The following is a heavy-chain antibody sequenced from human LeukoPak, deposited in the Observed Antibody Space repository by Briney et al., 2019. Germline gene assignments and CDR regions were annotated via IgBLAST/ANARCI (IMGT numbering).Heavy chain of an antibody. CDR3: ARGIAARKFDY. CDR1: GFTFSSYW. J-gene: IGHJ4*02. D-gene: IGHD6-6*01. CDR2: IKQDGSEK. Sequence: GGSPRLSCAASGFTFSSYWMSWVRQAPGKGLEWVANIKQDGSEKYYVDSVKGRFTISRDNAKNSLYLQMNSLRAEDTAVYYCARGIAARKFDYWGQGTLVTVSS. V-gene: IGHV3-7*04.